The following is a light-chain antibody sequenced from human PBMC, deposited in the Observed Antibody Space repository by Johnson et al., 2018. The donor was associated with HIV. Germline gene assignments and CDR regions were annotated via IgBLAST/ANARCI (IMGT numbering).Light chain of an antibody. CDR2: ENN. Sequence: QSVLTQPPSVSAAPGQKVTISCSGSSSNIGNNYVSWYQQLPGTAPKLLIYENNKRPSGIPDRFSGSKSGTSATLGITGLQTGDEAVYYCGTWDSSLSAGCYVFGTGHKVTVL. V-gene: IGLV1-51*02. CDR3: GTWDSSLSAGCYV. J-gene: IGLJ1*01. CDR1: SSNIGNNY.